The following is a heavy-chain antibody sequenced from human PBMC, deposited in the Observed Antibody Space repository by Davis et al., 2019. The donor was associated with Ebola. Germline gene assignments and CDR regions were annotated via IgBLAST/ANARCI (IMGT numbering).Heavy chain of an antibody. D-gene: IGHD2-21*01. CDR3: AKEEYCGGDCYSGYMDV. CDR1: GFTFSSYA. CDR2: ISYDGSNK. V-gene: IGHV3-30-3*01. Sequence: GESLKISCAASGFTFSSYAMHWVRQAPGKGLEWVAVISYDGSNKYYADSVKGRFTISRDNSKNTLYLQMNSLRAEDTAVHYCAKEEYCGGDCYSGYMDVWGKGTTVTVSS. J-gene: IGHJ6*03.